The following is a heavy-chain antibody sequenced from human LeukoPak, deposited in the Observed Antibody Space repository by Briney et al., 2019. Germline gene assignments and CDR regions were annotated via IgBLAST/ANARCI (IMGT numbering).Heavy chain of an antibody. Sequence: ASVKVSCKASGYTFTSYDINWVRQATGQGLEWMGWMNPNSGNTGYAQKFQDRVTMTRNTSISTAYMELSSLRSEDTAVYYCARSSVSIAAAGQNWFDPWGQGTLVTVSS. CDR1: GYTFTSYD. CDR3: ARSSVSIAAAGQNWFDP. D-gene: IGHD6-13*01. CDR2: MNPNSGNT. J-gene: IGHJ5*02. V-gene: IGHV1-8*01.